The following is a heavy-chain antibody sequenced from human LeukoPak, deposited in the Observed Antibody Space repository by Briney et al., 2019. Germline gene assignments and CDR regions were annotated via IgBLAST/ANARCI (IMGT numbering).Heavy chain of an antibody. CDR2: IYSGDST. J-gene: IGHJ6*03. V-gene: IGHV3-53*01. Sequence: PGGSLRLSCAASGFTVSSNYMSWVRQAPGKGLEWVSVIYSGDSTYYADSVKGRFTISRDNSKNTLYLQMNSLRAEDTAVYYCARHGSMTLIQGRLRYYYMDVWGKGTTVTISS. D-gene: IGHD1-14*01. CDR3: ARHGSMTLIQGRLRYYYMDV. CDR1: GFTVSSNY.